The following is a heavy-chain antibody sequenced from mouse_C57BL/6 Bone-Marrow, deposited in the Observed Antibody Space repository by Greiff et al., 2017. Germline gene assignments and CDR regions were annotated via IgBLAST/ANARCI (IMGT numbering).Heavy chain of an antibody. CDR1: GYTFTDYY. CDR3: ARMDGFDY. Sequence: VQLQQSGAELVRPGASVKLSCKASGYTFTDYYINWVKQRPGQGLEWIARIYPGSGNTYYNEKFKGKATLTAEKSSSTAYMQLSSLTSEDSAVYVCARMDGFDYWGQGTTLTVSS. J-gene: IGHJ2*01. D-gene: IGHD1-1*01. CDR2: IYPGSGNT. V-gene: IGHV1-76*01.